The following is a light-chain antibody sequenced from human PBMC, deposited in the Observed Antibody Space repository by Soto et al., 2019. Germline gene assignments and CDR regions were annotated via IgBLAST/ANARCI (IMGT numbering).Light chain of an antibody. V-gene: IGKV3-15*01. CDR1: QSVSTY. J-gene: IGKJ2*01. Sequence: EIVMTQSPATLSVSLGDRATLSCRASQSVSTYLAWYQQKPGQAPRLLIYGASTRATGIPARFSGSGSETDFTLTLSSLRLEHVAVDSCHQHDSYPPPYTFGQGTQLDIK. CDR3: HQHDSYPPPYT. CDR2: GAS.